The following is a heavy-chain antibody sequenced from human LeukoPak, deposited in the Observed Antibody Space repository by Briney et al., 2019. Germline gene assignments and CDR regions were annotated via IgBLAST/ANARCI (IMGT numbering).Heavy chain of an antibody. V-gene: IGHV1-18*01. CDR1: GYTFTNYG. CDR2: ISVYTGYT. Sequence: GASVKDSRKASGYTFTNYGVTWVRQAPGQGLEWMGWISVYTGYTNYAQNFQGRVTMTTDTSTNTAYMELRSLTSDDAAVYFCARDGGYFDWPRPRPGKNLFFFWGQGTLVTVTS. D-gene: IGHD3-9*01. J-gene: IGHJ4*02. CDR3: ARDGGYFDWPRPRPGKNLFFF.